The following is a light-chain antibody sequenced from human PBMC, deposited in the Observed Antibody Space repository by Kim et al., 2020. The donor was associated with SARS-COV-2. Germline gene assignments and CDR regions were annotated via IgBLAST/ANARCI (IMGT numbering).Light chain of an antibody. Sequence: EIVMTQSPATLSVSPGERATLSCRASQSVSSNLAWNQQKPGQAPRLLIYGASTRATGIPARFSGSGSGTEFTLTISSLQSEDFAVYYCQQYNNWPPLTFGGGTKVDIK. J-gene: IGKJ4*01. V-gene: IGKV3-15*01. CDR1: QSVSSN. CDR2: GAS. CDR3: QQYNNWPPLT.